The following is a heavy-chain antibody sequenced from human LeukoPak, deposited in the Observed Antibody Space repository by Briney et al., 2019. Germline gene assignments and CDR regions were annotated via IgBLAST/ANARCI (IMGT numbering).Heavy chain of an antibody. Sequence: GASVKVSCKASEGTFSSYAISWVRQAPGQGLEWMGGIIPIFGTANYAQKFQGRVTITADKSTSTAYMELSSLRSEDTAVYYCATRTYYYGSGSRNWFDPWGQGTLVTVSS. J-gene: IGHJ5*02. V-gene: IGHV1-69*06. CDR1: EGTFSSYA. D-gene: IGHD3-10*01. CDR2: IIPIFGTA. CDR3: ATRTYYYGSGSRNWFDP.